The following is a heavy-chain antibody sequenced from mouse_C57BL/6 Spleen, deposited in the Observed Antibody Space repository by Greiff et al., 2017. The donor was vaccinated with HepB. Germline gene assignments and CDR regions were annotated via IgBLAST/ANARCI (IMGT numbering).Heavy chain of an antibody. CDR2: IDPSDSYT. CDR3: ASSYGLPYMDD. D-gene: IGHD2-12*01. V-gene: IGHV1-69*01. J-gene: IGHJ4*01. CDR1: GYTFTSYW. Sequence: QVQLQQPGAELVMPGASVKLSCKASGYTFTSYWMHWVKQRPGQGLEWIGEIDPSDSYTNYNQKFKGKSTLTVDKSSSTAYMQRSSLTSEDSAVYYCASSYGLPYMDDWGQGTSVTVSS.